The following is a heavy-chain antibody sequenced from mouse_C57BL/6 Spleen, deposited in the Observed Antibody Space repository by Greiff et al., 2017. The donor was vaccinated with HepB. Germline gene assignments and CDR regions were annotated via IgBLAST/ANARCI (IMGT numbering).Heavy chain of an antibody. V-gene: IGHV1-5*01. D-gene: IGHD1-1*01. J-gene: IGHJ2*01. CDR1: GYTFTSYW. Sequence: EVKLVESGTVLARPGASVKMSCKTSGYTFTSYWMHWVKQRPGQGLEWIGAIYPGNSDTSYNQKFKGKAKLTAVTSASTAYMELSSLTNEDSAVYYCTRPPIATVVEVDYWGQGTTLTVSS. CDR2: IYPGNSDT. CDR3: TRPPIATVVEVDY.